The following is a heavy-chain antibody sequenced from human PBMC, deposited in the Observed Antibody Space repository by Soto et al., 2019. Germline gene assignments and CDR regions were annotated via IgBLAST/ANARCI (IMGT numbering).Heavy chain of an antibody. CDR3: ARTSTSATRFDY. CDR1: GGSISTSNW. Sequence: QVQLQESGPGLVKPSGTLSLTCAVSGGSISTSNWWSWVRQPPAKGLEWIGEVYHSGSTNYNPSFKSRVAMSVDKSKNQFSLKLNSVTAADTALYYCARTSTSATRFDYWGQGSLVTVSS. V-gene: IGHV4-4*02. CDR2: VYHSGST. D-gene: IGHD1-1*01. J-gene: IGHJ4*02.